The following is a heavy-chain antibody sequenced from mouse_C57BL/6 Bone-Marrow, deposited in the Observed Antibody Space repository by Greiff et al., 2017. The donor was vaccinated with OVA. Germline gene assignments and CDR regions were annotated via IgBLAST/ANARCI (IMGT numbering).Heavy chain of an antibody. J-gene: IGHJ4*01. Sequence: EVQRVESGGGLVKPGGSLKLSCAASGFTFSSYAMSWVRQTPEKRLEWVATISDGGSYTYYPDNVKGRFTISRDNAKNNLYLQMSHLKSEDTAMYYCARAIRPMDYWGQGTSVTVFS. CDR2: ISDGGSYT. V-gene: IGHV5-4*01. CDR1: GFTFSSYA. CDR3: ARAIRPMDY.